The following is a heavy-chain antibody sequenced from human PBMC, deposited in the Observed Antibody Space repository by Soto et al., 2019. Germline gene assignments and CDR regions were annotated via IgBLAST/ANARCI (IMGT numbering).Heavy chain of an antibody. CDR3: ARQIYVSYSGPNFQYYFDS. CDR2: IDPSDSQT. J-gene: IGHJ4*02. D-gene: IGHD1-26*01. Sequence: GESLKISCKGSGYSFAGYWITWVRQMPGKGLEWMGRIDPSDSQTYYSPSLRGHVTISAAKSITTVFLQWSSLRASGTAMYYCARQIYVSYSGPNFQYYFDSWCQGTLVTGSS. V-gene: IGHV5-10-1*01. CDR1: GYSFAGYW.